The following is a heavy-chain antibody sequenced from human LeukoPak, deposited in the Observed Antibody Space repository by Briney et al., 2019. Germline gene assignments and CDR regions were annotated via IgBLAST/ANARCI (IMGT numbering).Heavy chain of an antibody. CDR1: GFTFSYYG. V-gene: IGHV3-21*01. J-gene: IGHJ4*02. CDR2: ISSSGSYI. CDR3: ATHPNGDVF. Sequence: GGSLRLSCAASGFTFSYYGMNWVRQAAGKGLAWVSSISSSGSYIDYADSMKGRFTISRDNAKNSLYLQMNSLRAEDTAVYYCATHPNGDVFWGQGTLVIVSS. D-gene: IGHD2-8*01.